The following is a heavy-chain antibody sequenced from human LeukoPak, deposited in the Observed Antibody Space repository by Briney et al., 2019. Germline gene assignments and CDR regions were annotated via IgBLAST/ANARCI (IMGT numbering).Heavy chain of an antibody. V-gene: IGHV1-8*01. D-gene: IGHD7-27*01. J-gene: IGHJ2*01. CDR3: ARVRRPWGPVLGIRNWYFDL. CDR1: GYTFTSYD. CDR2: MNPNSGNT. Sequence: GASVKVSCKASGYTFTSYDINWVRQATGQGLEWMGWMNPNSGNTGYAQKFQGRVTMTRNTSISTAYMELSSLRSEDTAVYYCARVRRPWGPVLGIRNWYFDLWGCGTLVTVSS.